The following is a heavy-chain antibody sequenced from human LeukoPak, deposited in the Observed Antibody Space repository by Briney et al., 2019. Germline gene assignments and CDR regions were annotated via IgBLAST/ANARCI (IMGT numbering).Heavy chain of an antibody. CDR1: GFTFSSYA. CDR2: INGRGDNT. V-gene: IGHV3-23*01. J-gene: IGHJ5*02. CDR3: ANDRVSPGFNLFDP. D-gene: IGHD2/OR15-2a*01. Sequence: PGGSLRLSCAASGFTFSSYAMNWVRQAPGKGLEWVSAINGRGDNTYYADSVKGRFTISRDNSKSTLFLQMNSLRAEDTAIYYCANDRVSPGFNLFDPWGQGTLVTVSS.